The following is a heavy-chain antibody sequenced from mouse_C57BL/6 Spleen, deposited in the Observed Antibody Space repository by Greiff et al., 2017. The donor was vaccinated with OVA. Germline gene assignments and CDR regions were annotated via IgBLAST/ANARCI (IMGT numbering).Heavy chain of an antibody. CDR1: GYTFTDYY. CDR3: ARRGGLAFDY. V-gene: IGHV1-26*01. D-gene: IGHD2-13*01. CDR2: INPNNGGT. Sequence: VQLQQSGPELVKPGASVKISCKASGYTFTDYYMNWVKQSHGKSLEWIGDINPNNGGTSYNQKFKGKAPLTVDKSSSTAYMALRSLTSEASAFYYCARRGGLAFDYWGQGTTLTVSS. J-gene: IGHJ2*01.